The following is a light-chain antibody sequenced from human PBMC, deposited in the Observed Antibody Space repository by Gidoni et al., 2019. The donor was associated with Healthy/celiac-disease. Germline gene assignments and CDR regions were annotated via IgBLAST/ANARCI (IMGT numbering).Light chain of an antibody. CDR2: LGS. CDR1: QSLLHSNGYNY. J-gene: IGKJ2*01. V-gene: IGKV2-28*01. CDR3: MQARPTLYT. Sequence: IVMTQSPLSLPVTPGEPASISCRSSQSLLHSNGYNYLDWYLQKPGQSPQLLIYLGSNRASGVPDRFSGTGSGTDFTLKIRRVEAEDVGVYYCMQARPTLYTFGPGTKLEIK.